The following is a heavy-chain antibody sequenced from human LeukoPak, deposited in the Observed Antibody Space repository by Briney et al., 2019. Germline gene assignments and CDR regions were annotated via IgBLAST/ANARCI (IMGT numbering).Heavy chain of an antibody. CDR2: ISAYNGNT. V-gene: IGHV1-18*01. J-gene: IGHJ6*02. CDR1: GGTFSSYA. CDR3: ARLMGVRYYYGMDV. Sequence: ASVKVSCKASGGTFSSYAISWVRQAPGQGLEWMGWISAYNGNTNYAQKLQGRVTMTTDTSTSTAYMELRSLRSDDTAVYYCARLMGVRYYYGMDVWGQGTTVTVSS. D-gene: IGHD2-8*01.